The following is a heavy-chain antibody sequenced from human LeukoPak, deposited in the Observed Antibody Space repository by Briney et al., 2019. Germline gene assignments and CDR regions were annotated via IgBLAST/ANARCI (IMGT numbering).Heavy chain of an antibody. CDR2: ISGSGGST. D-gene: IGHD2-15*01. V-gene: IGHV3-23*01. J-gene: IGHJ4*02. CDR3: ARAPSGAYCSASSCGYLAY. CDR1: GFTFSTYA. Sequence: GGSLRLSCAASGFTFSTYAMTWVRQAPGKGLEWISGISGSGGSTYYADSVKGRFTISRDNSKNTLYPQMNSLRAEDTAVYYCARAPSGAYCSASSCGYLAYWGQGTLVTVSS.